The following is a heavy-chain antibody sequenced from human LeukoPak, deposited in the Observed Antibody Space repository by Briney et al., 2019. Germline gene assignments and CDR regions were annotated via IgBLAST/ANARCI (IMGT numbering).Heavy chain of an antibody. J-gene: IGHJ4*02. D-gene: IGHD2-15*01. CDR1: GFSVSSNS. CDR2: IYSGGTS. Sequence: PGGSLRLSCAASGFSVSSNSMSWVRLAPGKGLEWVSLIYSGGTSYYADSVRGRFTISRDNSKNTLYLQMNTLSAEDTAVYYCVRDNYCNGASCYSDFWGQGTLVTVSS. V-gene: IGHV3-53*01. CDR3: VRDNYCNGASCYSDF.